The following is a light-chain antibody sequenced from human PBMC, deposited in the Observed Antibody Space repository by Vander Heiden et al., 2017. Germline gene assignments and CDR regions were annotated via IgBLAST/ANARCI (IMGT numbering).Light chain of an antibody. Sequence: DIQRTQSPSTLSASVGDTVTITCRASQSVKSWLAWHQQKPGKVPKLLIYQASTLESGVPSRFSGSESGTEFTLTISSLQPDDFAIYYCQQYNSYPWTFGQGTKVEI. J-gene: IGKJ1*01. V-gene: IGKV1-5*03. CDR3: QQYNSYPWT. CDR1: QSVKSW. CDR2: QAS.